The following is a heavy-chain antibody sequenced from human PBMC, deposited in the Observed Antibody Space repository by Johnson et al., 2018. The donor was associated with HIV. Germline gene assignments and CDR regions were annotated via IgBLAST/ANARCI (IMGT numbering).Heavy chain of an antibody. J-gene: IGHJ3*01. CDR3: TIPYYYDSGGYQ. Sequence: VTLVESGVGVVQPGRSLRLSCAASGFSFSNYAMHWVRQAPGKGLEYVSAISSNGGSTYYADSVKGRFTISRDNSKNTLYLQMDSLRAEDMAVYYCTIPYYYDSGGYQWGQGTMVTVSS. CDR1: GFSFSNYA. CDR2: ISSNGGST. V-gene: IGHV3-64*02. D-gene: IGHD3-22*01.